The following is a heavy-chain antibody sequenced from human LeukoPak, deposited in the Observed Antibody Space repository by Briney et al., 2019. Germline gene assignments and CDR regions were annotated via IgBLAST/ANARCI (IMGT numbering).Heavy chain of an antibody. J-gene: IGHJ2*01. CDR1: GGSISSSSYY. CDR2: ISYSGST. V-gene: IGHV4-39*07. Sequence: SETLSLTCTVSGGSISSSSYYWGWIRQPPGKGLEWIGSISYSGSTYYNPSLKSRVTISVDRSKNQFSLKLSSVTAADTAVYYCARDAWDSGFLGHFDLWGRGTLVTVSS. CDR3: ARDAWDSGFLGHFDL. D-gene: IGHD1-26*01.